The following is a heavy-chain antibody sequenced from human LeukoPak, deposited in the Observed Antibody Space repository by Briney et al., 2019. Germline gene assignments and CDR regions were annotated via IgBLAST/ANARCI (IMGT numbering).Heavy chain of an antibody. V-gene: IGHV3-21*01. D-gene: IGHD5-18*01. CDR2: ISSSSSYI. J-gene: IGHJ4*02. Sequence: PGGTLRLSCAASGFTFSSYSMTWVRQAPGHGLKWGSSISSSSSYIYYADSVKVRFTISRDNAKNSLYLQMNSLRAEDTAVYYCARDRGDSYGSTTYYFDYRGQGTLVTVSS. CDR3: ARDRGDSYGSTTYYFDY. CDR1: GFTFSSYS.